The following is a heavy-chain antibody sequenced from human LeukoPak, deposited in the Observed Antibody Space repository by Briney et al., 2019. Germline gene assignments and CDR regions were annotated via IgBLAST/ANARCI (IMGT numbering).Heavy chain of an antibody. CDR3: AKSPNYYDSSPRFFDP. CDR1: RFTFSSYA. Sequence: GGSLRLSCAASRFTFSSYAMSWVRQAPGKGREGVSAISGSGCSTYYADSVKGRFTISRDNSKNTLYLQMNSLRAEDTAVYYCAKSPNYYDSSPRFFDPWGQGTLVTVSS. CDR2: ISGSGCST. D-gene: IGHD3-22*01. V-gene: IGHV3-23*01. J-gene: IGHJ5*02.